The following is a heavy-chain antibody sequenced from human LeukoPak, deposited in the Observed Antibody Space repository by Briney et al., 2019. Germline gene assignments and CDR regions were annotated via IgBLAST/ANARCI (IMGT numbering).Heavy chain of an antibody. CDR2: IYYSGST. J-gene: IGHJ6*03. Sequence: PSETLSLTCTVSGGSISSYYWSWIRQPPGKGLEWIGYIYYSGSTNYNPSLKSRVTISVDTSKNQFSLKLSSVTAADTAVYYCARGGTVIEWLRPRVYYMDVWGKGTTVTVSS. CDR3: ARGGTVIEWLRPRVYYMDV. CDR1: GGSISSYY. V-gene: IGHV4-59*01. D-gene: IGHD5-12*01.